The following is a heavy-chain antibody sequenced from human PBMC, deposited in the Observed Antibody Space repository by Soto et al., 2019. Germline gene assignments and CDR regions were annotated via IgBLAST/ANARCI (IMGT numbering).Heavy chain of an antibody. CDR1: GGTFSSYA. D-gene: IGHD6-13*01. V-gene: IGHV1-69*01. CDR2: IIPIFGTA. J-gene: IGHJ6*02. CDR3: ARASAIAAAGDYYYDMDV. Sequence: QVQLVQSGAEVKKPGSSVKVSSKASGGTFSSYAISWVRQAPGQGLEWMGGIIPIFGTANYAQKFQGRVTITADESTSTAYMELSSLRSEDTPVYYCARASAIAAAGDYYYDMDVWGQGTTVTVSS.